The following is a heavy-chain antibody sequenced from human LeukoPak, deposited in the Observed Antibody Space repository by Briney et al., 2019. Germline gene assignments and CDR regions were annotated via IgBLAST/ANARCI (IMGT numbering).Heavy chain of an antibody. CDR1: GYSISSGYY. Sequence: PSETLSLTCTVSGYSISSGYYWGWIRQPPGKGLEWIGSIYHSGTTYYNPSLKSRVTMSVDTSKNQFSLKLSSVTAADTAVYYCAREARGLDYWGQGTLVTVSS. J-gene: IGHJ4*02. V-gene: IGHV4-38-2*02. CDR2: IYHSGTT. CDR3: AREARGLDY.